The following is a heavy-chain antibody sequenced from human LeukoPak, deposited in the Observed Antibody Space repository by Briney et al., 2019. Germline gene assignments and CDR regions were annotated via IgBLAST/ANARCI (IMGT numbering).Heavy chain of an antibody. Sequence: GGSLRLSCAASGFTFSSYELNWVRQAPGKGLEWVSYISDTGSTIYYADSVEGRFTISRDNAKNSLYLQMNSLRAEDTAVYYCARVTRGGYDGYFDYWGQGTLVTVSS. J-gene: IGHJ4*02. CDR1: GFTFSSYE. CDR3: ARVTRGGYDGYFDY. V-gene: IGHV3-48*03. D-gene: IGHD5-12*01. CDR2: ISDTGSTI.